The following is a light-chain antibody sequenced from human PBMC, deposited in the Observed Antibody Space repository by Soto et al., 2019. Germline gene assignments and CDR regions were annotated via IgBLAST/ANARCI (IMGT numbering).Light chain of an antibody. CDR3: QQQINWTLT. Sequence: EIVLTHSPAILSLCPGARATLSSRASQTVSSSLAWYQQKPGQAPRLVIYEVSNRATGIPARFSGNGSGADFTLTISSLEHGDGALYDGQQQINWTLTFGGGTKVDIK. CDR2: EVS. J-gene: IGKJ4*01. CDR1: QTVSSS. V-gene: IGKV3-11*01.